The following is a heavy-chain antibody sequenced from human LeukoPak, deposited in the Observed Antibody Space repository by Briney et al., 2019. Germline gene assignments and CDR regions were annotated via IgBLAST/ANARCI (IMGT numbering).Heavy chain of an antibody. D-gene: IGHD1-1*01. Sequence: SETLSLTCTVSGGSISSSSYYWGWIRQPPGKGLEWIGSIYYSGSTYYNPSLKSRVTISVDTSKNQFSLKLSSVTAADTAVYYCARAKTGTLYYFDYWGQGTLDTVSS. CDR1: GGSISSSSYY. J-gene: IGHJ4*02. CDR3: ARAKTGTLYYFDY. CDR2: IYYSGST. V-gene: IGHV4-39*01.